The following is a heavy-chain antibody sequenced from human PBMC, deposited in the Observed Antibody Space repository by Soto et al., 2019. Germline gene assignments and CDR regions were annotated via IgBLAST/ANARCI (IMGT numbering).Heavy chain of an antibody. V-gene: IGHV1-18*04. D-gene: IGHD3-22*01. CDR3: ARPYYYDSSRAFDI. CDR1: GYTFTSYG. Sequence: ASVKVSCKASGYTFTSYGISWGRQAPGQGLEWMGWISAYNGNTNYAQKLQGRVTMTTDTSTSTAYMELRSLRSDDTAVYYCARPYYYDSSRAFDIWGQGTMVTVSS. J-gene: IGHJ3*02. CDR2: ISAYNGNT.